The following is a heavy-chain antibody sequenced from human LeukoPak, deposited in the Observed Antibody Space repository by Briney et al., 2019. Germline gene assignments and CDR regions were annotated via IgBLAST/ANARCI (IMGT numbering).Heavy chain of an antibody. CDR1: GFTFSNYG. V-gene: IGHV3-33*01. CDR2: IWYDGRTK. J-gene: IGHJ4*02. Sequence: PGGSLRLSCAASGFTFSNYGMHWVRQAPGKGLEWVALIWYDGRTKFHADSVKGRFTISRDNSKNTLYLQMDSLRDEDTAVSYCAREWGRIAVAGGPGYWGQGTRVTVSS. CDR3: AREWGRIAVAGGPGY. D-gene: IGHD6-19*01.